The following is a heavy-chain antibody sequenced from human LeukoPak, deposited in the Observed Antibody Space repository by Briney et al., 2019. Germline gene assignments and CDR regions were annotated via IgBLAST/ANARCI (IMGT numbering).Heavy chain of an antibody. CDR3: ARLFNAGLGAPLDY. CDR1: GFIFNEYG. CDR2: INGNGGRT. D-gene: IGHD1-26*01. V-gene: IGHV3-20*04. Sequence: GGSLRLSCVASGFIFNEYGMTWVRQIPGKGLEWVCGINGNGGRTGYADSVKGRFTISRDNAKNSLYLEMDSLRAEDTALYFCARLFNAGLGAPLDYGGQGTLVSVSS. J-gene: IGHJ4*02.